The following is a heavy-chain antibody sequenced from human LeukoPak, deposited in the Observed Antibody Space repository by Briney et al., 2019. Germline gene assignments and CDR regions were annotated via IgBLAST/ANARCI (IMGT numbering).Heavy chain of an antibody. V-gene: IGHV3-64*01. CDR2: ISSNGGST. J-gene: IGHJ3*02. Sequence: PGGSLRLSCAASGFTFSSYAMHWVRQAPGKGLEYVSAISSNGGSTYYANSVKGRFTISRDNSKNTLYLQMGSLRAEDMAVYYCASGVDTAYAFDIWGQGTMVTVSS. D-gene: IGHD5-18*01. CDR3: ASGVDTAYAFDI. CDR1: GFTFSSYA.